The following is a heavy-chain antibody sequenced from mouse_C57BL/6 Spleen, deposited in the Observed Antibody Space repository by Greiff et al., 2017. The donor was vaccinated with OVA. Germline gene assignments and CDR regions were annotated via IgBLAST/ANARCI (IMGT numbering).Heavy chain of an antibody. Sequence: EVHLVESGGDLVKPGGSLTLSCAASGFTFSSYGMSWVRQTPDKRLEWVATISSSSSYTNYPDSVKGRFTISRDNAKNTLYLQMSSLKSDDTTMYYCARQMSLDYWGQGTSVTVSS. CDR2: ISSSSSYT. J-gene: IGHJ4*01. D-gene: IGHD6-2*01. V-gene: IGHV5-6*01. CDR1: GFTFSSYG. CDR3: ARQMSLDY.